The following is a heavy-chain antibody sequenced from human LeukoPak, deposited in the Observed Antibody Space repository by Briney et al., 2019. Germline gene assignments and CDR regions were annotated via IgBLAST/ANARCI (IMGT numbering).Heavy chain of an antibody. D-gene: IGHD3-16*02. CDR1: GFTLSNAW. CDR2: IKSKTDGGTT. CDR3: TTDTYDYVWGSYRYRDDY. Sequence: SGGSLRLSCAASGFTLSNAWMSWVRQAPGKGLEWVGRIKSKTDGGTTDYAAPVKGRFTISRDDSKNTLYLQMNSLKTEDTAVYYCTTDTYDYVWGSYRYRDDYWGQGTLVTVSS. V-gene: IGHV3-15*01. J-gene: IGHJ4*02.